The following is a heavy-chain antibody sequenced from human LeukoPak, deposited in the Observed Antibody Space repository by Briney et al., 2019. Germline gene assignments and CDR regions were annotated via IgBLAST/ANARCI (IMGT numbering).Heavy chain of an antibody. CDR3: ARSYSYGSGSYYNLHFDY. V-gene: IGHV4-61*08. CDR2: IYHSGST. J-gene: IGHJ4*02. CDR1: GGSISSGGYS. Sequence: PSETLSLTCAVSGGSISSGGYSWSWIRQPPGKGLEWIGSIYHSGSTNYNPSLKSRVTISVDTSKNQFSLKLSSVTAADTAVYYCARSYSYGSGSYYNLHFDYWGQGTLVTVSS. D-gene: IGHD3-10*01.